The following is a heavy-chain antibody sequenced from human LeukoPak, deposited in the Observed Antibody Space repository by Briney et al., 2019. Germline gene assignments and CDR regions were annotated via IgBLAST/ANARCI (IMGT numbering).Heavy chain of an antibody. D-gene: IGHD3-3*01. Sequence: ASVKVSCKASGYTFTSYTMNRVRQAPGQGLEWMGWINTNTGNPTYAQGFTGRFVFFLDTSVSTAYLQISSLKAEDTAVYYCARVFGDFWSGYYHGLDYWGQGTLVTVSS. CDR2: INTNTGNP. J-gene: IGHJ4*02. CDR1: GYTFTSYT. V-gene: IGHV7-4-1*02. CDR3: ARVFGDFWSGYYHGLDY.